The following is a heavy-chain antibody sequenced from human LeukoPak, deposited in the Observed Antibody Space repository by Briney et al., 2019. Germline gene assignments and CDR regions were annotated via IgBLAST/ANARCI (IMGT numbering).Heavy chain of an antibody. CDR1: GFTFSSYA. Sequence: GRSLRLSCAASGFTFSSYAIHWVRQAPGKGLEWVGVISYDGSNKYYADSVKGRFTISRDNSKNTLYLQMNSLRAEDTAVYYCAGGTAMVKDWGQGTLVTVSS. V-gene: IGHV3-30-3*01. CDR2: ISYDGSNK. CDR3: AGGTAMVKD. J-gene: IGHJ4*02. D-gene: IGHD5-18*01.